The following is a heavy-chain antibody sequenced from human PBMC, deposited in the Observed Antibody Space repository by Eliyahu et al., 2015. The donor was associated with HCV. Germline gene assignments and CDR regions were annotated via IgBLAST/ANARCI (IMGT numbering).Heavy chain of an antibody. Sequence: EVQLVESGGGLVQPGGSLRLSCSASGFTFSDYTMHWVRQAPGKGLEFLSRIRSNGESTYYADSVKGRFTISRDNSKHTLYLQMSSLIVEDTAVYYCVRCGGDCYSDLYYFDYWGQGTLVTVSS. CDR1: GFTFSDYT. J-gene: IGHJ4*02. CDR2: IRSNGEST. CDR3: VRCGGDCYSDLYYFDY. D-gene: IGHD2-21*01. V-gene: IGHV3-64D*08.